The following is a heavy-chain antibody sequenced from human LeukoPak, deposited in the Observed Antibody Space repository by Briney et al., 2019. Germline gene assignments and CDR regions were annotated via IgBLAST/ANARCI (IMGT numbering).Heavy chain of an antibody. CDR2: IRYDGSNK. D-gene: IGHD3-10*01. Sequence: GGSLRLSCAASGFTFSSYGMHWVRQAPGKGLEWVAFIRYDGSNKYYADSVKGRFTISRDNSKNTLYLQMNSLRAEDTAVYYCAKDHVANYYYGPTGGFDPWGRGTLVTVSS. CDR1: GFTFSSYG. V-gene: IGHV3-30*02. CDR3: AKDHVANYYYGPTGGFDP. J-gene: IGHJ5*02.